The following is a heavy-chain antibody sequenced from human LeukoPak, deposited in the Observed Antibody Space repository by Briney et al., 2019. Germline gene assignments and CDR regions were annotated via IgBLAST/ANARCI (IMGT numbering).Heavy chain of an antibody. CDR2: NSYEGSGK. V-gene: IGHV3-30*18. Sequence: GGSLRLSCAASGFTFSSHGMHWVRQAPGKGLEWVAFNSYEGSGKSYADTVKGRFTISRDNSKNTMYLPMNSLRFEDTAVYYCAKELRQQLASGEALDIWGQGTMVTVSS. CDR1: GFTFSSHG. J-gene: IGHJ3*02. CDR3: AKELRQQLASGEALDI. D-gene: IGHD6-13*01.